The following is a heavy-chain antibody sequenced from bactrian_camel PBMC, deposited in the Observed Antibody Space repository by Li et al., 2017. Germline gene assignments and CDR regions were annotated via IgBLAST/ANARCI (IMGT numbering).Heavy chain of an antibody. CDR3: AARIFPCDLVHGAEIGY. V-gene: IGHV3S1*01. Sequence: HVQLVESGGGSVQAGGSLTLSCVSRSSYGLNCLAWFRQAPGKEREGIAAFTTRARSTEYADSVKGRFTISKDNAKNTLYLQMNSLKPEDTATYYCAARIFPCDLVHGAEIGYWGQGTQVTVS. D-gene: IGHD4*01. J-gene: IGHJ6*01. CDR1: RSSYGLNC. CDR2: FTTRARST.